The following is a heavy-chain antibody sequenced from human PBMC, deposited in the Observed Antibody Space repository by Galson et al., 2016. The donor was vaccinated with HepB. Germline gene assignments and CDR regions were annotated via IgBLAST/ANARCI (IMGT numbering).Heavy chain of an antibody. CDR3: ARWGTYSEKHAFDI. J-gene: IGHJ3*02. CDR1: GGSISSGGYY. CDR2: IYHLGNT. D-gene: IGHD3-16*01. V-gene: IGHV4-31*03. Sequence: TLSLTCTVSGGSISSGGYYWSWIRQHPGKGLEWIGYIYHLGNTYFNPSLKSRVIMSVDASKNQFSLKLSSVTAADTAVYYCARWGTYSEKHAFDIWGQGTMVTVSS.